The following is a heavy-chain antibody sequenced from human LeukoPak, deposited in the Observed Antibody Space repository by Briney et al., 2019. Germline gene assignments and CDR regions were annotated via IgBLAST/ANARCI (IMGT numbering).Heavy chain of an antibody. V-gene: IGHV3-11*04. CDR1: GFTFSDYY. D-gene: IGHD2-21*01. J-gene: IGHJ4*02. CDR2: ISSSGSTI. CDR3: ARVLLEDCGGDCYPFYFDY. Sequence: GGSLRLSCAASGFTFSDYYMSWIRQAPGKGLEGVSYISSSGSTIYYADSAKGRFTISRDNAKNSLYLQMNSLRAEDTAVYYCARVLLEDCGGDCYPFYFDYWGQGTLVTVSS.